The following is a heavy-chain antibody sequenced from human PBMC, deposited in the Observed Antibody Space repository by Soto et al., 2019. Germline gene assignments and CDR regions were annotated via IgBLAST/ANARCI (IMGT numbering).Heavy chain of an antibody. V-gene: IGHV2-70*11. D-gene: IGHD4-17*01. CDR2: IDWDDDK. CDR3: ARIAGDYKNRYYMDV. Sequence: SGPTLVNPTQTLTLTCTFSGFSLSTSGMCVSWIRQPPGKALEWLARIDWDDDKYYSTSLKTRLTISKDTSKNQVVLTMTNMDPVDTATYYCARIAGDYKNRYYMDVWGKGPTVTVSS. J-gene: IGHJ6*03. CDR1: GFSLSTSGMC.